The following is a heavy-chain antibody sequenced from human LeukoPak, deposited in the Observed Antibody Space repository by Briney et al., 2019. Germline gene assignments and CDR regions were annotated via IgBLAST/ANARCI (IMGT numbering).Heavy chain of an antibody. V-gene: IGHV3-30*18. D-gene: IGHD6-13*01. CDR3: VKDMKIKAAGYYFDY. J-gene: IGHJ4*02. Sequence: GGSLRLSCAASGFTFSDYGMHWVRQAPGKGLEWVAVIANDGRDKKYADSVRGRFTISRDNSKNTAYLQMNSLRAEDTAVFYCVKDMKIKAAGYYFDYWGQGTLVTVSS. CDR1: GFTFSDYG. CDR2: IANDGRDK.